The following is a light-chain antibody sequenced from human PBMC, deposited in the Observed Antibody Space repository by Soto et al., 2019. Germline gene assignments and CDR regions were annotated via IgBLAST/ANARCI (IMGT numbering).Light chain of an antibody. J-gene: IGKJ1*01. CDR2: GAS. Sequence: EIVVSLSPATLAVSKGGRATLSCRASQSISDTLAWYQQKPGQAPRLLIHGASTRAPGFPARFSGSGSGTDFTLTISSLQSEDFAVYYSQQYDNLPWTFGQGTKVDI. CDR1: QSISDT. CDR3: QQYDNLPWT. V-gene: IGKV3-15*01.